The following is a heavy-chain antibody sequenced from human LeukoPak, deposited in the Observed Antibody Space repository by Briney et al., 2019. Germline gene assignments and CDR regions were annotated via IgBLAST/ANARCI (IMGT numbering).Heavy chain of an antibody. J-gene: IGHJ6*02. CDR3: ARGIAAYYYYYYGMDV. CDR1: GFTFSSYG. Sequence: PGRSLRLSCAASGFTFSSYGMHWVRQAPGKGLEWVALISYDGSNEYYADSVKGRFTISRDNSKNTLYLQMNSLRAEDTAVYYCARGIAAYYYYYYGMDVWGQGTTVTVSS. CDR2: ISYDGSNE. D-gene: IGHD6-13*01. V-gene: IGHV3-30*03.